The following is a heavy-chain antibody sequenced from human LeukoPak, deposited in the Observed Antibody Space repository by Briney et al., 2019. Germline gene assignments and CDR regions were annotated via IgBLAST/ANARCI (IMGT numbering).Heavy chain of an antibody. CDR3: AKGSTMIVVVHDY. D-gene: IGHD3-22*01. Sequence: PGGSLRLSCAASGFTFSSYSMNWVRQAPGKGLEWVSSISSSSSYIYYADSVKGRFTISRDNSKNTLYLQMNSLRAEDTAVYYCAKGSTMIVVVHDYWGQGTLVTVSS. J-gene: IGHJ4*02. CDR1: GFTFSSYS. CDR2: ISSSSSYI. V-gene: IGHV3-21*04.